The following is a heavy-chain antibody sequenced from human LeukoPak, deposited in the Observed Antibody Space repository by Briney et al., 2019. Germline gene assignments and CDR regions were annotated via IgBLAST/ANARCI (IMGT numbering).Heavy chain of an antibody. CDR3: ARKRRDIVGATTADY. J-gene: IGHJ4*02. V-gene: IGHV1-18*01. CDR1: GYTFTSYG. Sequence: GASVKVSCKASGYTFTSYGISWVRQAPGQGLEWMGWISAYNGNTNYAQKLQGRVTMTTDPSTSTAYMELRSLRSDDTAVYYCARKRRDIVGATTADYWGQGTLVTVSS. CDR2: ISAYNGNT. D-gene: IGHD1-26*01.